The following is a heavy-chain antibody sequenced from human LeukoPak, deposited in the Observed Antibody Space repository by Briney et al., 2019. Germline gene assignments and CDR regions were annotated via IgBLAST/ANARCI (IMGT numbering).Heavy chain of an antibody. CDR3: ARTVGYCSGGSCYGMDV. CDR2: INHSGST. V-gene: IGHV4-34*01. Sequence: PSETLSLTCAVYGGSFSGYYWSWIRQPPGKGLEWIGEINHSGSTNYNPSLKSRVTISVDTSKNQFSLKLSSVTAADTAVYYCARTVGYCSGGSCYGMDVWGQGTTVTVSS. D-gene: IGHD2-15*01. CDR1: GGSFSGYY. J-gene: IGHJ6*02.